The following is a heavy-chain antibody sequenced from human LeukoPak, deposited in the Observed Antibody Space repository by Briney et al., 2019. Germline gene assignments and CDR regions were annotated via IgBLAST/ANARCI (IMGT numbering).Heavy chain of an antibody. V-gene: IGHV5-51*01. D-gene: IGHD4-17*01. CDR2: IYPGDSNT. J-gene: IGHJ4*02. Sequence: GESLKISCKGSGYRFTSYWIGWVRQMPGKGLEWMGIIYPGDSNTRYSPSFQGQVTISADKSISTAYLQWSSLRAEDTAVYYCASDYDSPFDFWGQGTLVTVSS. CDR3: ASDYDSPFDF. CDR1: GYRFTSYW.